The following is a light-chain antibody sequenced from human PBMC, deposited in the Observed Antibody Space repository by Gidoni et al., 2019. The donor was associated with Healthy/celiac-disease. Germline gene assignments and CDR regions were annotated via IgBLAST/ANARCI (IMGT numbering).Light chain of an antibody. CDR2: WAS. CDR1: QSVLYSSNNKNY. J-gene: IGKJ3*01. CDR3: QQYYSAPFT. V-gene: IGKV4-1*01. Sequence: DIVMTQSPDSLAVSLGERATINCKSSQSVLYSSNNKNYLTWYQQKPGQPPKLLIYWASTRESGVPDRFSGGGSGTDFTLPISSLQAEDGAVYYCQQYYSAPFTFGPGTKVDIK.